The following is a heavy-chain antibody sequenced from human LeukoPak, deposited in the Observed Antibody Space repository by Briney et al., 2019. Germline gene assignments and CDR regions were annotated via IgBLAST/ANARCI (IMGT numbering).Heavy chain of an antibody. CDR1: GYSFDEYA. Sequence: GGSLRLSCAGSGYSFDEYAMHWVRQAPGKGLEWVSTISGSGGSTYYADSVKGRFTISRDNSKNTLYLQMNSLRAEDTAVYYCAKDFGVVTRNWFDPWGQGTLVTVSS. D-gene: IGHD3-3*01. V-gene: IGHV3-23*01. CDR3: AKDFGVVTRNWFDP. J-gene: IGHJ5*02. CDR2: ISGSGGST.